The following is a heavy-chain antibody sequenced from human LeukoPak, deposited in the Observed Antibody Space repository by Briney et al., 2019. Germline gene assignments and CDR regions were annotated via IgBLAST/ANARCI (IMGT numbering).Heavy chain of an antibody. CDR2: INHSGST. CDR1: GGSFSGYY. CDR3: ARGSIAAADSFDY. V-gene: IGHV4-34*01. D-gene: IGHD6-13*01. Sequence: SETLSLTCAVYGGSFSGYYWSWIRQPPGKGLEWIGEINHSGSTNYNPSLKSRVTISVDTSKNQFSLKLSSVTAADTAVHYCARGSIAAADSFDYWGQGTLVTVSP. J-gene: IGHJ4*02.